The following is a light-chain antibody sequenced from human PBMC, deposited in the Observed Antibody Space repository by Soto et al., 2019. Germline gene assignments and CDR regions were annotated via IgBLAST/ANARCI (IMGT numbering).Light chain of an antibody. J-gene: IGKJ4*01. CDR3: QQYSDWPPLT. V-gene: IGKV3-15*01. CDR1: QSVNSN. Sequence: EIVMTQSPATLSVSPGERATLSCRASQSVNSNLAWYQQKPGQAPRLLIYAAATRATGIPARFSGSGSGTEFTLTISSLQSEDFAVYYCQQYSDWPPLTFGGGTKVEIK. CDR2: AAA.